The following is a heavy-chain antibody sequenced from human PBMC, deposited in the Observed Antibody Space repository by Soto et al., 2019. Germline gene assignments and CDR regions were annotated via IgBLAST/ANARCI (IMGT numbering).Heavy chain of an antibody. V-gene: IGHV3-53*02. CDR1: GFTVSSNY. CDR3: ARHPTGDKGYYYYGMDV. CDR2: IYSGGST. D-gene: IGHD7-27*01. J-gene: IGHJ6*02. Sequence: EVQLVETGGGLIQPGGSLRLSCAASGFTVSSNYMSWVRQAPGKGLEWVSVIYSGGSTYYADSVKGRFTISRDNSKNTLYLQMNSLRAEDTAVYYCARHPTGDKGYYYYGMDVWGQGTTVTVSS.